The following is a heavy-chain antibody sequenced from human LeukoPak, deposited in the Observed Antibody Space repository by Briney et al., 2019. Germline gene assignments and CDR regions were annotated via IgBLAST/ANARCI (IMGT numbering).Heavy chain of an antibody. J-gene: IGHJ3*02. CDR1: GYIFTSDW. D-gene: IGHD2-2*01. CDR2: IYPGDSDT. CDR3: ARPVVPAAMGLYDAFDI. Sequence: GESLKISCKTSGYIFTSDWIGWVRQMPGKGLEWMGIIYPGDSDTRYSPSFQGQVTISADKSISTAYLQWSSLKASDTAMYYCARPVVPAAMGLYDAFDIWGQGTMVTVSS. V-gene: IGHV5-51*01.